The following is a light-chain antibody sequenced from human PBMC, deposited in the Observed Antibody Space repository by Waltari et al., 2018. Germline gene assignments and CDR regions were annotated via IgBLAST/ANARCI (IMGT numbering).Light chain of an antibody. Sequence: EIVLTQSPATLSVSPGDRATLSCRARQSVSYTLAWYQQKPGPAPRLLIYGAYTRATGIPARFSGSGSGTDFTLTISSLQSEDFAVYYCQQYNNWPFYTFGQGTKLEIK. J-gene: IGKJ2*01. V-gene: IGKV3-15*01. CDR3: QQYNNWPFYT. CDR2: GAY. CDR1: QSVSYT.